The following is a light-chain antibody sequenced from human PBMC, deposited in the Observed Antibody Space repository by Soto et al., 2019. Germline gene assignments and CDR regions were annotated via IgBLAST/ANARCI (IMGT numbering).Light chain of an antibody. V-gene: IGKV1-39*01. CDR3: QQTYSTPYT. Sequence: DLQMTQSPSSLSASVGDRVIVTCRASQTISSYLNWYQQKPGKAPKVLISGASSLQSGVPSRFSGSGSGTDFTLTISSLQPEDFGTYYCQQTYSTPYTFGQGTKLEIK. CDR1: QTISSY. J-gene: IGKJ2*01. CDR2: GAS.